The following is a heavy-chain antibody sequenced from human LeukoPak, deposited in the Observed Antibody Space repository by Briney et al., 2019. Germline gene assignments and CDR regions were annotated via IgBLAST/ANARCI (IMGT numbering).Heavy chain of an antibody. Sequence: PGGSLRPSCAASGFTFSSYAMHWVRQAPGKGLEYVSAISSNGGSTYYADSVKGRFTISRDNSKNTLYLQMSSLRAEDTAVYYCVKAEAGYWNFYFDYWGQGTLVTVSS. V-gene: IGHV3-64D*06. CDR2: ISSNGGST. CDR3: VKAEAGYWNFYFDY. J-gene: IGHJ4*02. CDR1: GFTFSSYA. D-gene: IGHD1-7*01.